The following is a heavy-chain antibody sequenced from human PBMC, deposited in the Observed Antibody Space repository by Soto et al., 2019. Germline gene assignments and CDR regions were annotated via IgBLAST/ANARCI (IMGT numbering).Heavy chain of an antibody. CDR2: IYYSGST. CDR3: ARRYDFWSGYTSYYGMDV. J-gene: IGHJ6*02. V-gene: IGHV4-39*01. CDR1: GGSISSSSYY. D-gene: IGHD3-3*01. Sequence: SETLSLTCTVSGGSISSSSYYWGWIRQPPGKGLEWIGSIYYSGSTYYNPSLKSRVTISVDTSKNQFSLKLSSVTAADTAVYYCARRYDFWSGYTSYYGMDVWGQGTTVTVSS.